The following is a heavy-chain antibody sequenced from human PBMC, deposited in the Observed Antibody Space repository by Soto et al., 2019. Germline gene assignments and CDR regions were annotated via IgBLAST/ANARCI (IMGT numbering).Heavy chain of an antibody. CDR2: IVVGSGNT. V-gene: IGHV1-58*01. Sequence: GASVKVSCKASGFTFTSSAVQWVRQARGQRLEWIGWIVVGSGNTNYAQKFQGRVTMTRDTSISTAYMELSSLRSEDTAVYYCARADVLLWFGELLYEGSFDYWGQGTLVTVSS. CDR3: ARADVLLWFGELLYEGSFDY. CDR1: GFTFTSSA. D-gene: IGHD3-10*01. J-gene: IGHJ4*02.